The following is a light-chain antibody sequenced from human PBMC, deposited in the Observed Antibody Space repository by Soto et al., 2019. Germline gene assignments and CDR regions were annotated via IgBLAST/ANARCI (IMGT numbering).Light chain of an antibody. CDR3: QQSHSTSFT. Sequence: DIQMTQSPSSLSASVGDIVTITCRASQSIGTYLNWYQQTAGEAPKLLVYAASSLQSGVPLRFSGSGSGTEFTLTISSLQPEDSAAYYCQQSHSTSFTFGGGTKVEIK. CDR1: QSIGTY. V-gene: IGKV1-39*01. J-gene: IGKJ4*01. CDR2: AAS.